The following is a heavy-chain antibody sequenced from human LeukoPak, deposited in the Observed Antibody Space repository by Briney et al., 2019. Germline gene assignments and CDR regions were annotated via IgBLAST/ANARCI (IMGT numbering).Heavy chain of an antibody. CDR1: GFTLSSYS. Sequence: GGSLRLSCAASGFTLSSYSMNWVSQAPGKGLEWVSAISGSGGSTYYADSVKGRFTISRDNSKNTLYLQMNSLRAEDTAVYYCAKPPRGYVGYWGQGTLVTVSS. J-gene: IGHJ4*02. D-gene: IGHD5-12*01. V-gene: IGHV3-23*01. CDR3: AKPPRGYVGY. CDR2: ISGSGGST.